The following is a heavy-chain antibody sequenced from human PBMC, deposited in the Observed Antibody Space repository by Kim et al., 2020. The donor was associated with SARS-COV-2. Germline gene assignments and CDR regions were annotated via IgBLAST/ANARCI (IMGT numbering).Heavy chain of an antibody. CDR2: IYYSGST. V-gene: IGHV4-59*08. CDR1: GGSISSYY. D-gene: IGHD3-9*01. J-gene: IGHJ6*01. Sequence: SETLSLTCTVSGGSISSYYWSWIRQPPGKGLEWIGYIYYSGSTNYNPSLKSRVTISVDTSKNQFSLKLSSVTAADTAVYYCAGSYYDILTGYYYYYGMDV. CDR3: AGSYYDILTGYYYYYGMDV.